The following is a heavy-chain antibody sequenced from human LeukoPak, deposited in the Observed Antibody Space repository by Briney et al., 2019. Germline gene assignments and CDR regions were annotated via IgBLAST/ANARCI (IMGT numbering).Heavy chain of an antibody. CDR2: IYYSGRT. Sequence: ASETLSLTFAVSGASISIYYWSCIRQPPGKGLEWIGYIYYSGRTYYNPSLKSRVTISLDRSKNQFSLKLSSVTAADTAVYFCARGYGDFSGALDIWGQGTLVTVSS. J-gene: IGHJ3*02. CDR3: ARGYGDFSGALDI. D-gene: IGHD4-17*01. V-gene: IGHV4-59*12. CDR1: GASISIYY.